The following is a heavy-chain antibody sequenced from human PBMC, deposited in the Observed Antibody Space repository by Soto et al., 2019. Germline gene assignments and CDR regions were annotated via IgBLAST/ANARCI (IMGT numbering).Heavy chain of an antibody. V-gene: IGHV4-4*07. CDR1: GGSISSYY. CDR2: IYTSGST. CDR3: ARDFYYDSSGYSFDY. J-gene: IGHJ4*02. Sequence: LSLTCTVSGGSISSYYWSWTRQPAGKGLEWIGRIYTSGSTNYNPSLKSRVTMSVDTSKNQFSLKLSSVTAADTAVYYCARDFYYDSSGYSFDYWGQGTLGTVSS. D-gene: IGHD3-22*01.